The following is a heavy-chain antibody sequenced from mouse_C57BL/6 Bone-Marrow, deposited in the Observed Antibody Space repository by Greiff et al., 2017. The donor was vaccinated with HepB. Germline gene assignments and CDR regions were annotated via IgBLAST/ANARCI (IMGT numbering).Heavy chain of an antibody. D-gene: IGHD1-1*01. Sequence: EVKLVESVAELVRPGASVKLSCPASGFNIKNTYMHWVQQRPEQGLGWIGWFDPANGNTKSAPKFQGKATITADTATNTAYLQLSSLTSEDTAIYYCARRRLLRGMDYWGQGTSVTVSS. CDR3: ARRRLLRGMDY. CDR1: GFNIKNTY. J-gene: IGHJ4*01. CDR2: FDPANGNT. V-gene: IGHV14-3*01.